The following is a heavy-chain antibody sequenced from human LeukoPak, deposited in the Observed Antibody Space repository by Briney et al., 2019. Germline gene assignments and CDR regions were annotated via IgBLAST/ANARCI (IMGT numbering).Heavy chain of an antibody. J-gene: IGHJ5*02. Sequence: GSSVKVSCKSSGYAFTSYCMHWVRQAPGQGLGWMGIINPSGGSTSYAQKFQGRVTMTRDTSTSTAYMELSSLRSEDTAVYYCARGSRVGVRGPFDPWGQGTLVTVSS. V-gene: IGHV1-46*03. D-gene: IGHD3-10*02. CDR3: ARGSRVGVRGPFDP. CDR2: INPSGGST. CDR1: GYAFTSYC.